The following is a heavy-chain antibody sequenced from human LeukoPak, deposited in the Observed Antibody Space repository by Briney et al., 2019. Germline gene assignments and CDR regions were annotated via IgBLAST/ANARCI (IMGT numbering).Heavy chain of an antibody. V-gene: IGHV3-21*01. Sequence: KSGGSLRLSCAASGFTFSSYTMNWVRQAPGKGLEWVSSISSSSYIYYADSVKGRFTISRDNAKNSLYLQMNSLRAEDTAVYYCAREGNPQWVVLDGFDYWGQGTLVTVSS. D-gene: IGHD6-19*01. CDR3: AREGNPQWVVLDGFDY. CDR1: GFTFSSYT. J-gene: IGHJ4*02. CDR2: ISSSSYI.